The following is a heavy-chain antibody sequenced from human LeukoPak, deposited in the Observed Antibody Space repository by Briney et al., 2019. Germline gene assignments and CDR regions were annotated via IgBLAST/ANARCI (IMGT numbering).Heavy chain of an antibody. CDR3: ARGRGYYDYVWGSYRNLYYFDY. D-gene: IGHD3-16*02. J-gene: IGHJ4*02. CDR1: GGSFSGYY. CDR2: INHSGST. Sequence: SETLSLTCAVYGGSFSGYYWSWIRQPPGKGLEWIGEINHSGSTNYNPSLKSRVTISVDTSKNQFSLKLSSVTAADTAVYYCARGRGYYDYVWGSYRNLYYFDYWGQGTLVTVSS. V-gene: IGHV4-34*01.